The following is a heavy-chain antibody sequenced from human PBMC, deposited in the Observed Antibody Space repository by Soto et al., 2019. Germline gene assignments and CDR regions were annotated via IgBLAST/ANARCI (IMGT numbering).Heavy chain of an antibody. CDR1: GGSITSDW. J-gene: IGHJ5*02. CDR3: ARWESNCFDP. V-gene: IGHV4-59*01. Sequence: PXETLSLTGSVSGGSITSDWWSWIRQPPGKGLEWIGYIYYGAYTNYNPILKSRVTISGDTSKNQVSLTLNSVTTADTDVYYCARWESNCFDPWGQGVLVTVSS. CDR2: IYYGAYT. D-gene: IGHD1-26*01.